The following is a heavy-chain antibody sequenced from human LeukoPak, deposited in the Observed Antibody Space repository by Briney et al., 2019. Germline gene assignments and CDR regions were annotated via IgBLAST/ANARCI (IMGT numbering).Heavy chain of an antibody. CDR3: ARDHKWAFDY. D-gene: IGHD1-26*01. CDR1: GFTFSDYS. V-gene: IGHV3-21*05. Sequence: GRSLRLSCAASGFTFSDYSVNWVRQAPGRGLEWISYIGLGSGFVSYADSVKGRFTITSDTARNSLYLQMSSLRAEDTAVYFCARDHKWAFDYWGQGILVTVSS. CDR2: IGLGSGFV. J-gene: IGHJ4*02.